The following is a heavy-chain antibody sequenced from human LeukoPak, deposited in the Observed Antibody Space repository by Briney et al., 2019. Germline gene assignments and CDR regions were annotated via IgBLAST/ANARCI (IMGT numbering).Heavy chain of an antibody. CDR2: INPSGGST. CDR3: ARDPRWESIIIAAEEGVDWFDP. V-gene: IGHV1-46*01. Sequence: ASVKVSCKASGYTFTSYYMHWVRQAPGQGLEWMGIINPSGGSTSYAQKFQGRVTMTTDTSTSTAYMELRSLRSDDTAVYYCARDPRWESIIIAAEEGVDWFDPWGQGTLVTVSS. CDR1: GYTFTSYY. J-gene: IGHJ5*02. D-gene: IGHD6-6*01.